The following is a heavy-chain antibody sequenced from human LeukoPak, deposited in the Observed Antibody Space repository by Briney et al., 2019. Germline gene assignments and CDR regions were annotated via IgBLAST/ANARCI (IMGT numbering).Heavy chain of an antibody. CDR1: RFTFSSYW. J-gene: IGHJ1*01. CDR3: ARAPSEIGGYYPEYFRH. CDR2: IKSDGST. D-gene: IGHD3-22*01. Sequence: GGSLRLSCAASRFTFSSYWMHWVRQAPGKGLVWVSRIKSDGSTNYADSVKGRFTISRDNAKNTLSLQMNSLRAEDTGVYYCARAPSEIGGYYPEYFRHWGQGTLVTVSS. V-gene: IGHV3-74*01.